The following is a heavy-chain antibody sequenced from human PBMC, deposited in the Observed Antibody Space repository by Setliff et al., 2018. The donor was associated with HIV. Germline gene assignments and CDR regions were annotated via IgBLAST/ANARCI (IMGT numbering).Heavy chain of an antibody. V-gene: IGHV5-51*01. D-gene: IGHD3-10*01. Sequence: SLKISCQVSGYTFSNYWIGWVRQMPGKGLEWMGIIYPSDSDTRYSPAFQGQVTISADKSTSTAYVQWSSLKASDTAMYYCARSSGSGSYYNLGYWGQGTLVTVSS. CDR1: GYTFSNYW. J-gene: IGHJ4*02. CDR3: ARSSGSGSYYNLGY. CDR2: IYPSDSDT.